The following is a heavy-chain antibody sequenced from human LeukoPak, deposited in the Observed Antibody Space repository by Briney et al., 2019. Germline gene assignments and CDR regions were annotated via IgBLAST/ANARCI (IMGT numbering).Heavy chain of an antibody. D-gene: IGHD6-13*01. CDR1: GYSFTTYW. CDR2: IDPSDSYT. Sequence: GESRKISCKGSGYSFTTYWISWVRQMPGKGLEWMGRIDPSDSYTNYSPSFQGHVTISADKSTSTAYLQWSSLKASDSAMYYCARHTVGTSSWYLLWGQGTMVTVSS. V-gene: IGHV5-10-1*01. J-gene: IGHJ3*01. CDR3: ARHTVGTSSWYLL.